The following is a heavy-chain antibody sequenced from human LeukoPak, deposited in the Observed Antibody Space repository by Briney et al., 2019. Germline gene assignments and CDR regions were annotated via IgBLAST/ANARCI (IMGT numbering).Heavy chain of an antibody. J-gene: IGHJ5*02. CDR2: IDPSDSYT. D-gene: IGHD3-10*01. CDR1: GYSFTNYW. V-gene: IGHV5-10-1*01. Sequence: GGALKISCKGSGYSFTNYWISWVRQMPRQGLEWMGRIDPSDSYTYYSPSFQGHVTISADKSITTPYLQWSSLRASDTAMYYSARQYYYVSGSYYNNCFDPWGQGTLVTVSS. CDR3: ARQYYYVSGSYYNNCFDP.